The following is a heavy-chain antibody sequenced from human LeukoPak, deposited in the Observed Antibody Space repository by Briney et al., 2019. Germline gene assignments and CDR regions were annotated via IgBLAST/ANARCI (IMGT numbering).Heavy chain of an antibody. CDR3: ARARSITIFGVVAGAFDI. CDR2: INPIFGKA. CDR1: GCIFSNYA. J-gene: IGHJ3*02. V-gene: IGHV1-69*01. D-gene: IGHD3-3*01. Sequence: VKVCFKHAGCIFSNYAFSGVGPTPAQGIAWMDGINPIFGKANYAQKFQGRVTITADESTSPGCMELSSLRSEDTAVYYCARARSITIFGVVAGAFDIWGQGTMVTVSS.